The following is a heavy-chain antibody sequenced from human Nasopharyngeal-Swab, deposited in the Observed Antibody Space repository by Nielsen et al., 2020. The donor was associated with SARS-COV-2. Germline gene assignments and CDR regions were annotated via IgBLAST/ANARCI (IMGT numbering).Heavy chain of an antibody. CDR3: ARSEWIQLWSTGRRGMDV. Sequence: SETLSLTCTVSGGSISSYYRSWIRQPPGKGLEWIGYIYYSGSTNYNPSLKSRVTISVDTSKNQFSLKLSSVTAADTAVYYCARSEWIQLWSTGRRGMDVWGQGTTVTVSS. CDR2: IYYSGST. J-gene: IGHJ6*02. CDR1: GGSISSYY. V-gene: IGHV4-59*13. D-gene: IGHD5-18*01.